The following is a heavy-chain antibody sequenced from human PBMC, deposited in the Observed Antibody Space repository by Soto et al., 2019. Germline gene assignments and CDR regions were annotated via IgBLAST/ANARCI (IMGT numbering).Heavy chain of an antibody. V-gene: IGHV4-30-4*01. CDR3: ARVGYSYGYGGDYYYYGMDV. CDR1: GGSISSGDYY. Sequence: TSETLSLTCTVSGGSISSGDYYWSWIRQPPGKGLEWIGYIYYSGSTYYNPSLKSRVTISVDTSKNQFSLKLSSVTAADTAVYYCARVGYSYGYGGDYYYYGMDVWGQGTTVTVSS. D-gene: IGHD5-18*01. CDR2: IYYSGST. J-gene: IGHJ6*02.